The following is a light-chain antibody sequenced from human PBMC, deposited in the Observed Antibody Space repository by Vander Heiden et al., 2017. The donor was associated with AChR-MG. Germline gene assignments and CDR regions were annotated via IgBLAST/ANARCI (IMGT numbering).Light chain of an antibody. CDR3: QVSGSSDVV. CDR1: NIGRKL. J-gene: IGLJ2*01. CDR2: RDT. V-gene: IGLV3-9*01. Sequence: SYELTQPVSVSVALGQTATITCGGNNIGRKLVHWYQQRPGQAPVLVIYRDTNRPFGIPERFSGFNSGTTATLIISRAQAGDEAYYYCQVSGSSDVVFGGGTKLSVL.